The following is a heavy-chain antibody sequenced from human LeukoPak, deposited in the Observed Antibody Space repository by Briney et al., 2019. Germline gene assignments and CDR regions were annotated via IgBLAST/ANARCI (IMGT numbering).Heavy chain of an antibody. V-gene: IGHV4-59*01. CDR3: ARVRVSSGSHPWYFDY. D-gene: IGHD6-19*01. J-gene: IGHJ4*02. Sequence: SETLSLTCTVSRGSISRYYWSWIRQPPGHGLEWIGYAYYSVSTDSNPSLKSRVNISVATSTTQSSLKLSSVTAADTAVYYCARVRVSSGSHPWYFDYWGQGTLVTVSS. CDR1: RGSISRYY. CDR2: AYYSVST.